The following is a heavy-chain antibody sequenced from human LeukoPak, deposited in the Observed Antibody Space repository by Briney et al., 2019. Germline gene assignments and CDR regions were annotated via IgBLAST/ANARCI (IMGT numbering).Heavy chain of an antibody. CDR2: IRYDGSNK. CDR1: GFTFSSCG. CDR3: TKDPEDYYGSGSSHVFDY. J-gene: IGHJ4*02. Sequence: GGSLRLSCAASGFTFSSCGMHWVRQAPGKGLEWVAFIRYDGSNKYYADSVKGRFTISRDNSKNTLYLQMNSLRAEDTAVYYCTKDPEDYYGSGSSHVFDYWGQGTLVTVSS. V-gene: IGHV3-30*02. D-gene: IGHD3-10*01.